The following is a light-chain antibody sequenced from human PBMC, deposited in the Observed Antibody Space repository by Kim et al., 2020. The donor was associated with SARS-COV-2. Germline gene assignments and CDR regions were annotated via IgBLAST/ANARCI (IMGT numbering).Light chain of an antibody. CDR2: EVS. V-gene: IGLV2-8*01. CDR3: CSYAGRTFV. J-gene: IGLJ1*01. Sequence: PGQSVTISCTGTSSDVGAYNYVSWYQQYPGKAPKLMVYEVSKRPSGVPDRFSGSKSGNTASLTVSGLQAEDEADYYCCSYAGRTFVFGSGTKVTVL. CDR1: SSDVGAYNY.